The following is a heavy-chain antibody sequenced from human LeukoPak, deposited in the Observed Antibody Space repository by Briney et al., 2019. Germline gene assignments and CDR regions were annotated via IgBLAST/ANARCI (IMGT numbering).Heavy chain of an antibody. V-gene: IGHV1-2*02. J-gene: IGHJ3*02. Sequence: ASVKVSCKASGYTFTSYDINWVRQATGQGLEWMGWINPNSGGTNYAQKFQGRVTMTRDTSISTAYMELSRLRSDDTAVYYCASVKTGARDAFDIWGQGTMVTVSS. CDR3: ASVKTGARDAFDI. CDR1: GYTFTSYD. CDR2: INPNSGGT.